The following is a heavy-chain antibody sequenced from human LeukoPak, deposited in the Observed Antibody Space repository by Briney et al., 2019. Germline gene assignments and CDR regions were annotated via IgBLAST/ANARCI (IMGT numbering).Heavy chain of an antibody. Sequence: ASVKVSCKASGYTFTIYGISWVRQAPGQGLEWMGWISPYNGNTNYVQKLQGRVTMTTDTSISTAYMELSRLRSDDTAVYYCARGRVFTYYDSSGYYYGGFDPWGQGTLVTVSS. CDR2: ISPYNGNT. V-gene: IGHV1-18*01. J-gene: IGHJ5*02. CDR3: ARGRVFTYYDSSGYYYGGFDP. CDR1: GYTFTIYG. D-gene: IGHD3-22*01.